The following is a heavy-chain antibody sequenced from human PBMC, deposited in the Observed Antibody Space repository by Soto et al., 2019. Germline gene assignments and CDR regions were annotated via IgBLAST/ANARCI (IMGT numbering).Heavy chain of an antibody. Sequence: EVQLVESGGGLVQPGGSLTLSCAASGFTFSGSAMHWVRQASGNGLEWVGRIRRQASSYATAYAASVKGRFTISRDDSKNTAYLQMNSLKTEDTAVYDCTRDLWLGADYYMDGGGKGTTVTVSS. J-gene: IGHJ6*03. V-gene: IGHV3-73*01. D-gene: IGHD3-10*01. CDR2: IRRQASSYAT. CDR1: GFTFSGSA. CDR3: TRDLWLGADYYMDG.